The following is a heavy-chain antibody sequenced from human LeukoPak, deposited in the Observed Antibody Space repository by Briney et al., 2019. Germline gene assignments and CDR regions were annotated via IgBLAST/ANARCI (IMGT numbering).Heavy chain of an antibody. CDR2: ISWNSGSI. CDR1: GFTFDDYA. J-gene: IGHJ4*02. V-gene: IGHV3-9*01. D-gene: IGHD3-10*01. Sequence: GGSLRLSCAASGFTFDDYAMHWVRQAPGKGLEWVSGISWNSGSIGYADSVKGRFTISRDNAKNSLYLQMNCLRAEDTALYYCAKPLSMVRGVIVPEYYFDYWGQGTLVTVSS. CDR3: AKPLSMVRGVIVPEYYFDY.